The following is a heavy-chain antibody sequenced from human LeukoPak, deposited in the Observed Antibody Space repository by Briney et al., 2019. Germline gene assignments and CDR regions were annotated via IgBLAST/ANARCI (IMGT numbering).Heavy chain of an antibody. V-gene: IGHV3-21*01. CDR1: GFTFSSYS. Sequence: PGGSLRLSCASSGFTFSSYSMNWVRQAPGKGLDWVSYISSSSSYIYYADSVKGRFTISRDNAKNSLYLQMNSLRAEDTAVYYCATSGKVATDYWGQGTLVTVSS. J-gene: IGHJ4*02. CDR3: ATSGKVATDY. CDR2: ISSSSSYI. D-gene: IGHD5-12*01.